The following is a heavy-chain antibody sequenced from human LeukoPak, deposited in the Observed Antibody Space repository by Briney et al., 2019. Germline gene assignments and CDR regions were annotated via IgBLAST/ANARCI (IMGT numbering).Heavy chain of an antibody. V-gene: IGHV1-18*01. D-gene: IGHD1-26*01. CDR3: ARLSGLGPDSPWELDR. CDR1: VYTFTIYG. CDR2: ISAYNGNT. J-gene: IGHJ4*02. Sequence: GASVTVSFKASVYTFTIYGISWVRQAPGQGLEWMGWISAYNGNTNYAQKVKGRVTMTTDTSTSTAYMELRSLRSDDTAVYYCARLSGLGPDSPWELDRWGQGTLVTVSS.